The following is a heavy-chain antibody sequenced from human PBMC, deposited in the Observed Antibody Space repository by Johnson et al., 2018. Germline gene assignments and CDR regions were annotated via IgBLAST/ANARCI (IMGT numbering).Heavy chain of an antibody. Sequence: VQLVESGGGVVRPGGSLRLSCGASGFTFSSYAMNWVRQAPGTGLEWVSDISGSGGSTYYADSVKGRFTISRDNSKNTLYLQMNSLRAEDTALYYCAKDSRGVVTAIPDAFDIWGQGTMVTVSS. CDR1: GFTFSSYA. J-gene: IGHJ3*02. D-gene: IGHD2-21*02. V-gene: IGHV3-23*04. CDR2: ISGSGGST. CDR3: AKDSRGVVTAIPDAFDI.